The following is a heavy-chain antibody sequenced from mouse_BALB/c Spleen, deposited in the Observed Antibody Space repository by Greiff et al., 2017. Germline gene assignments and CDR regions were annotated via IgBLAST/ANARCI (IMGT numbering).Heavy chain of an antibody. CDR3: TSASGYYYGLFAY. D-gene: IGHD1-1*01. J-gene: IGHJ3*01. V-gene: IGHV1S16*01. Sequence: VQLQQSGAELVKPGASVKLSCTASGYTFTSYSMYWVKQRPGQGLEWIGKINTSNGGTNFNEKVKSKATLTVDKTSNTAYMQLSSLTSEDSAVYCCTSASGYYYGLFAYWGEGTLVTVSA. CDR2: INTSNGGT. CDR1: GYTFTSYS.